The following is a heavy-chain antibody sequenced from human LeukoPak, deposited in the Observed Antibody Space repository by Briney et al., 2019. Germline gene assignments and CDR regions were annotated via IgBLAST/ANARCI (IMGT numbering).Heavy chain of an antibody. CDR3: AREDYYGSGSYNWFDP. V-gene: IGHV4-59*01. D-gene: IGHD3-10*01. J-gene: IGHJ5*02. CDR2: IYYSGST. Sequence: PSETLSLTCTVSGGSISTYYWSWIRQPPGKGLEWIGYIYYSGSTNYNPSLKSRVTISVDTSKNQFSPKLSSVTAADTAVYYCAREDYYGSGSYNWFDPWGQGTLVTVSS. CDR1: GGSISTYY.